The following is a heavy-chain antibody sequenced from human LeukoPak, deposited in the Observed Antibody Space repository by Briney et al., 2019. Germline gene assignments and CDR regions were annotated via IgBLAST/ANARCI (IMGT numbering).Heavy chain of an antibody. CDR1: GGSISSYY. J-gene: IGHJ6*03. D-gene: IGHD2-2*01. CDR2: IYTSGST. CDR3: ARALGYCSSTSCPHYMDV. Sequence: SETLSLTCTVSGGSISSYYWSWIRPPAGKGLEWIGRIYTSGSTNYNPSLKSRVTMSVDTSKNQFSLKLSSVTAADTAVYYCARALGYCSSTSCPHYMDVWGKGTTVTVSS. V-gene: IGHV4-4*07.